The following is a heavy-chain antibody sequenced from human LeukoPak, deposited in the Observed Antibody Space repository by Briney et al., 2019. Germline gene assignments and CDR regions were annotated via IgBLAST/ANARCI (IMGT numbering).Heavy chain of an antibody. CDR2: IYYSGST. CDR1: GGSISSYY. CDR3: ARDAGEGAPYYFDY. Sequence: SETLSLTCTVSGGSISSYYWSWIRQPPGKGLEWIGYIYYSGSTNYNPSLKSRVTMSVDTSKNQFSLKLSSVTAADTAVYYCARDAGEGAPYYFDYWGRGTLVTVSS. V-gene: IGHV4-59*01. J-gene: IGHJ4*02. D-gene: IGHD1-26*01.